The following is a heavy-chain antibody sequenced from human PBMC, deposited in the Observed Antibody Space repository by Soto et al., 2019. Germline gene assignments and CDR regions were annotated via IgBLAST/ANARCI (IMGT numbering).Heavy chain of an antibody. CDR2: ISAYNGNT. Sequence: ASVKVSCKASGYTFTSYGISWVRQAPGQGLEWMGWISAYNGNTNYAQKLQGRVTMTTDTSTSTAYMELRSLRSDDTAVYYCAREFFSSGWHYYYGMDVWGQGTTVTVS. CDR3: AREFFSSGWHYYYGMDV. D-gene: IGHD6-19*01. V-gene: IGHV1-18*01. CDR1: GYTFTSYG. J-gene: IGHJ6*02.